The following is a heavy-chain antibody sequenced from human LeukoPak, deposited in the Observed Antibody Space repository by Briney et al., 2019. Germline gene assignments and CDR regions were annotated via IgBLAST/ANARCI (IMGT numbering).Heavy chain of an antibody. CDR2: IRYDGSNK. CDR3: AKDQKYSSSSEFDY. D-gene: IGHD6-6*01. CDR1: GFAFSSYG. Sequence: GGSLRLSCAASGFAFSSYGMHWVRQAPGKGLEWVAFIRYDGSNKYYADSVKGRFTISRDNSKNTLYLQMNSLRAEDTAVYYCAKDQKYSSSSEFDYWGQGTLVTVSS. V-gene: IGHV3-30*02. J-gene: IGHJ4*02.